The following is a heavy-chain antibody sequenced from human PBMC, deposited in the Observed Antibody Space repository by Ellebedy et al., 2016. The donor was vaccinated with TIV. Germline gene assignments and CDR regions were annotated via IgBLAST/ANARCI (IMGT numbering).Heavy chain of an antibody. D-gene: IGHD2/OR15-2a*01. Sequence: GESLKISCAASGFTFSNYAFYWVRQAPDKGLAWVAVISYDGSEKYYAASVKGRFTISRDNSEDTVYLQLSNLGSEDTAVYFCARAPEGIVILSPDYWGQGTLVTVSS. CDR2: ISYDGSEK. CDR3: ARAPEGIVILSPDY. V-gene: IGHV3-30-3*01. J-gene: IGHJ4*02. CDR1: GFTFSNYA.